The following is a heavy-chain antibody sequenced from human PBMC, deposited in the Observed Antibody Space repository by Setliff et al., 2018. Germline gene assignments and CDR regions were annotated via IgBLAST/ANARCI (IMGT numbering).Heavy chain of an antibody. CDR1: GFTFSSYA. Sequence: PGGSLRLSCAASGFTFSSYAITWVRQAPRKGLEWVSMISGSAQTTYYADSVKGRFTISRDNAKNSLDLQMDSLRGEDTAVYYCVRDRWKVMVNKGDDAFDLWGQGTMVTVSS. CDR3: VRDRWKVMVNKGDDAFDL. V-gene: IGHV3-23*01. CDR2: ISGSAQTT. J-gene: IGHJ3*01. D-gene: IGHD5-18*01.